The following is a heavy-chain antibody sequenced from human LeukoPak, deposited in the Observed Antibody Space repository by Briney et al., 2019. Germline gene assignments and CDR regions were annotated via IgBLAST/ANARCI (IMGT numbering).Heavy chain of an antibody. J-gene: IGHJ3*02. CDR2: ISSSSSYI. V-gene: IGHV3-21*01. CDR1: GFTFSSYS. CDR3: APPPYSSSWYGAFDI. D-gene: IGHD6-13*01. Sequence: PGGSLRLSCAASGFTFSSYSMNWVRQAPGKGLEWVSSISSSSSYIYYADSVKGRFTISRDNAKNSLYLQMNSLRAEDTAVYYCAPPPYSSSWYGAFDIWGQGTMVTVSS.